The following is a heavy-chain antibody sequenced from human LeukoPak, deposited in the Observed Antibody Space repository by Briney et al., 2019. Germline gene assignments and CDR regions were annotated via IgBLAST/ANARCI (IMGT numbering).Heavy chain of an antibody. CDR3: ARAPAYSSSWYGY. Sequence: SVKVSCKASGGTFSSYAISWVRQAPGQGLEWMGGIIPIFGTANYAQKFQGRVTITTDESTSTAYMELSSLRSEDMAVYYCARAPAYSSSWYGYWGQGTLVTVSS. J-gene: IGHJ4*02. V-gene: IGHV1-69*05. CDR2: IIPIFGTA. CDR1: GGTFSSYA. D-gene: IGHD6-13*01.